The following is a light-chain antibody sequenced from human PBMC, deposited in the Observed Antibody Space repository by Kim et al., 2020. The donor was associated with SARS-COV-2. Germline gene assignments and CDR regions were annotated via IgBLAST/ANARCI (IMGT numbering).Light chain of an antibody. V-gene: IGKV3-15*01. CDR1: QSVRSN. J-gene: IGKJ3*01. CDR3: QQYDSWPT. CDR2: GAS. Sequence: SVSPGERATRSCRASQSVRSNLAWYQQKPGQAPRLLIYGASTRATGIAARFSGSGSGTEFTLTISSLQSEDFAVYFCQQYDSWPTFGPGTKVDIK.